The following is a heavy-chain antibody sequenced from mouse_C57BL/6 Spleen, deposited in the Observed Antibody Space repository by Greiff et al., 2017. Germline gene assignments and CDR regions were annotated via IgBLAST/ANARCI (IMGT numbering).Heavy chain of an antibody. CDR2: ISSGSSTN. V-gene: IGHV5-17*01. J-gene: IGHJ3*01. CDR3: AVSGPYDYDVGAY. D-gene: IGHD2-4*01. CDR1: GFTFSDYG. Sequence: EVQLVESGGGLVKPGGSLKLSCAASGFTFSDYGMHWVRQAPEKGLEWVAYISSGSSTNYYADTVKGRFTISRDNAKNTLFLQMTSLRSEDTAMYYCAVSGPYDYDVGAYWGQGTLVTVSA.